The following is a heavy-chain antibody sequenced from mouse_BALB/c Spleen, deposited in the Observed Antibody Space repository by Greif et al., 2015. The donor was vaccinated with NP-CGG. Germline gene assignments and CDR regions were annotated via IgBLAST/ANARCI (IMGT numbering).Heavy chain of an antibody. J-gene: IGHJ4*01. Sequence: QLQPSGAELVKPGASVKLSCTASGFNIKDTYMHWVKQRPEQGLEWIGRIDPANGNTKYDPKFQGKATITADTSSNTAYLQLSSLTSEDTAVYYCARNYGSSYPYYYAMDYWGQGTSVTVSS. CDR3: ARNYGSSYPYYYAMDY. V-gene: IGHV14-3*02. CDR1: GFNIKDTY. D-gene: IGHD1-1*01. CDR2: IDPANGNT.